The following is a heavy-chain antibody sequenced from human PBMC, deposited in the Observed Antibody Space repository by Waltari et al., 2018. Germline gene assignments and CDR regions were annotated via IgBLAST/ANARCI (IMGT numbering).Heavy chain of an antibody. J-gene: IGHJ3*02. Sequence: QVQLQQSGPGLVKPSETLSLTCTVSGGSFSSYYWSWIRQPAGKGLEWIGRIYTSGSTNYNPSLKSRVTMSVDTSKNQFSLKLSSVTAADTAVYYCARGTLYCGGDCQLPDAFDIWGQGTMVTVSS. V-gene: IGHV4-4*07. CDR2: IYTSGST. CDR1: GGSFSSYY. CDR3: ARGTLYCGGDCQLPDAFDI. D-gene: IGHD2-21*01.